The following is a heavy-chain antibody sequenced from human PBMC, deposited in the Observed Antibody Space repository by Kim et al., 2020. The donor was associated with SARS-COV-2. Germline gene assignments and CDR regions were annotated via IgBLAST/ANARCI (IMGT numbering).Heavy chain of an antibody. J-gene: IGHJ4*02. V-gene: IGHV3-15*01. Sequence: DYAAPVKGRFTISRDYSKNTLYLQMNSLKTEDTAVYYCTTKPQQLVLFDYWGQGTLVTVSS. D-gene: IGHD6-13*01. CDR3: TTKPQQLVLFDY.